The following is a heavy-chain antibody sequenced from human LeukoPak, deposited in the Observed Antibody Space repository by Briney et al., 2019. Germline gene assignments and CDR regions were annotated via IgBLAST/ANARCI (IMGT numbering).Heavy chain of an antibody. CDR3: ALKFGEFGMDV. D-gene: IGHD3-10*01. J-gene: IGHJ6*02. CDR2: IKQDGSEK. CDR1: GFTFSSYW. V-gene: IGHV3-7*01. Sequence: GGSLRLSCAASGFTFSSYWMSWVRQAPGKGLEWVANIKQDGSEKYYVDSVKGRFTIPRDNAKNSLYLQMNSLRAEDTAVYYCALKFGEFGMDVWGQGTTVTVSS.